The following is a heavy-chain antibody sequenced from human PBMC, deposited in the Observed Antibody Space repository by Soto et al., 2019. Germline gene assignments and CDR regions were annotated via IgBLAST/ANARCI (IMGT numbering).Heavy chain of an antibody. Sequence: SETLSLTCTVSGGSISSYYWSWIRQPPGKGLEWIGYIYYSGSTNYNPSLKSRVTISVDTSKNQFSLELSSVTAADTAVYYCARVRGGVCSGGSCYQGWFDPWGQGTLVTVSS. D-gene: IGHD2-15*01. J-gene: IGHJ5*02. CDR3: ARVRGGVCSGGSCYQGWFDP. CDR2: IYYSGST. CDR1: GGSISSYY. V-gene: IGHV4-59*01.